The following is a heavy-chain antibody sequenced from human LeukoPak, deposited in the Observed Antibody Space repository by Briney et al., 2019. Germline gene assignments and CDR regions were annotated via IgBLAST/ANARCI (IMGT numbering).Heavy chain of an antibody. CDR2: IYYSGST. CDR1: GGSFSGYY. CDR3: ARVLWFGEFHYYFDY. D-gene: IGHD3-10*01. Sequence: PSETLSLTCAVYGGSFSGYYWSWIRQPPGKGLEWIGYIYYSGSTNYNPSLKSRVTISVDTSKNQFSLKLSSVTAADTAVYYCARVLWFGEFHYYFDYWGQGTLVTVSS. J-gene: IGHJ4*02. V-gene: IGHV4-59*01.